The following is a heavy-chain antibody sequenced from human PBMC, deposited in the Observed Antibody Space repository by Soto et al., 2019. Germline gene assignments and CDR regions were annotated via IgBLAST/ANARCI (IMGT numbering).Heavy chain of an antibody. Sequence: SETLSLTCTVSGASISGFYLSWIRKSAGKGLEWIGRIYATGTTDYNPSLKSRVMMSVDTSKKQFSLKLRSVTAADTAVYYCVRDGTKTLRDWFDPWGQGISVTGS. CDR3: VRDGTKTLRDWFDP. D-gene: IGHD1-1*01. CDR1: GASISGFY. V-gene: IGHV4-4*07. J-gene: IGHJ5*02. CDR2: IYATGTT.